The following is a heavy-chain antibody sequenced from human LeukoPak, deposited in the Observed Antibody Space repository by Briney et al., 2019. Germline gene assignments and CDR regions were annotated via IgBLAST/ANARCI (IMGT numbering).Heavy chain of an antibody. CDR3: ARVRLSSGWETDAFDI. CDR1: GFTLSRNS. J-gene: IGHJ3*02. Sequence: GGSLGLSCAASGFTLSRNSMNWVRQAPGKGLEWVSSISSSSSYIYYADSVKGRFTISRDNAKNSLYLQMNSLRAEDTAVYYCARVRLSSGWETDAFDIWGQGTMVTVSS. D-gene: IGHD6-19*01. V-gene: IGHV3-21*01. CDR2: ISSSSSYI.